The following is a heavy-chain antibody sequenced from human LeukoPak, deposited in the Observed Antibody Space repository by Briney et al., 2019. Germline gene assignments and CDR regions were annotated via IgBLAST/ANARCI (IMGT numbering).Heavy chain of an antibody. Sequence: PSETLSLTCTVSGVSVSTYYRSWIRQPAGKGLEWIGRIYTSGSTNYNSSLQSRVTMSVDTSKNQFSLNLSSVTAADTAVYYCARQVGSFTMMPWGQGTLVTVSS. CDR3: ARQVGSFTMMP. J-gene: IGHJ1*01. D-gene: IGHD3-22*01. CDR2: IYTSGST. V-gene: IGHV4-4*07. CDR1: GVSVSTYY.